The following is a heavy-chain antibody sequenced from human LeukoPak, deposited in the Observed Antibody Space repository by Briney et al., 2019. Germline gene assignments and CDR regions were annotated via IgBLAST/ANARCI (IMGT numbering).Heavy chain of an antibody. Sequence: SETLSLTCTVSGGSVSSGSYYWSWIRQPPGKGLEWIGYIYYSGSTNYNPSLKSRVTISVDTSKNQFSLKLSSVTAADKVVYYCARDKVVVVPAALTPQYYYYYGMDVWGKGTTVTVSS. J-gene: IGHJ6*04. V-gene: IGHV4-61*01. CDR2: IYYSGST. D-gene: IGHD2-2*01. CDR3: ARDKVVVVPAALTPQYYYYYGMDV. CDR1: GGSVSSGSYY.